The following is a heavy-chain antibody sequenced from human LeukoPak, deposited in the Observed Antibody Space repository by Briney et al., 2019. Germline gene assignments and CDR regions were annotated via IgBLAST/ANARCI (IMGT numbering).Heavy chain of an antibody. V-gene: IGHV3-30*02. CDR3: XKDGSWSYTH. D-gene: IGHD1-1*01. CDR2: XXXDXXNX. Sequence: GGSLXLSCAASGFTFNNYGXXXXRQXXXXXXXWVAYXXXDXXNXXXADSXXXXFTXSXXNSKSTLYLEMXGLRTXDTAVYYXXKDGSWSYTHWGQGTLVTVSS. J-gene: IGHJ4*02. CDR1: GFTFNNYG.